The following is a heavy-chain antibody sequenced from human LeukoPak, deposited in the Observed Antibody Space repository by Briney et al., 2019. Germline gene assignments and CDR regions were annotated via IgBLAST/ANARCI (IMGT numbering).Heavy chain of an antibody. CDR3: AGVKAGLLVDY. V-gene: IGHV3-23*01. CDR2: ISGSGGST. D-gene: IGHD4-23*01. J-gene: IGHJ4*02. Sequence: TGGSLTLSCAASGFTFSSYAMSWVRQAPGKGLEWVSDISGSGGSTYYADSVKGRFTISRDNSKNTLYLQMNSLRAEDTAVYYRAGVKAGLLVDYWGQGTLVTVSS. CDR1: GFTFSSYA.